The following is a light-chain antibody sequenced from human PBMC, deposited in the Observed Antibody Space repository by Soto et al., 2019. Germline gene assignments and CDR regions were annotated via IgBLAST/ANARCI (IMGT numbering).Light chain of an antibody. CDR2: KIS. CDR3: MQATQLPLT. Sequence: VLTQTPLSSPVTLGQPASISCRSSQSLVHSNGDTLLSWLHQRPVQPPRLLIHKISRRFSGVPDRFTGSGAGTDFTLNITRVEAEDVGIYYCMQATQLPLTFGGGIKVEIK. CDR1: QSLVHSNGDTL. J-gene: IGKJ4*01. V-gene: IGKV2-24*01.